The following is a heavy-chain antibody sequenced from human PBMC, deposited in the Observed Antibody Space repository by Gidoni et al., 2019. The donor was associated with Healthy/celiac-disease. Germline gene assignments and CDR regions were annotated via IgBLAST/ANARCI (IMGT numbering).Heavy chain of an antibody. D-gene: IGHD5-12*01. Sequence: QVQLVESGGGVVQPGRSLRLSCAASGFTFSSYGMHWVRQAPGKGLGGVAVRWYDGSNKYYADSVKGRFTISRDNSKNTLYLQMNSLRAEDTAVYYCARDQRIYSVGYFDYWGQGTLVTVSS. CDR1: GFTFSSYG. V-gene: IGHV3-33*01. CDR2: RWYDGSNK. CDR3: ARDQRIYSVGYFDY. J-gene: IGHJ4*02.